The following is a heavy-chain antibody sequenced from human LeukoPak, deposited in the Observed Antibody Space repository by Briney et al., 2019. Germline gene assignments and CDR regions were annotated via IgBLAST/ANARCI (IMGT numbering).Heavy chain of an antibody. V-gene: IGHV4-59*01. CDR1: GGSISGYY. CDR3: AREGYNYLDY. CDR2: IYYSGST. D-gene: IGHD5-24*01. Sequence: SETLSLTCTVSGGSISGYYWSWIRQPPGKGLEWLGYIYYSGSTYYNPSLKSRVTMSVDMSRNQFSLNLSSVTAADTAVYYCAREGYNYLDYWGQGTLVTVSS. J-gene: IGHJ4*02.